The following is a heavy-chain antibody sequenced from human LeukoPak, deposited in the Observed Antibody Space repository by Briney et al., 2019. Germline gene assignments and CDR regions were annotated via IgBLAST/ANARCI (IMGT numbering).Heavy chain of an antibody. CDR1: GYTFTSHY. V-gene: IGHV1-46*01. J-gene: IGHJ6*03. Sequence: ASVKVSCKASGYTFTSHYMHWVRQAPGQGLEWMGIINPSGGSTSYTQKFQGRVTMTRDTSTSTVYMELSRLRSDDTAVYYCARAGLGYSSSWDYYYYMDVWGKGTTVTVSS. D-gene: IGHD6-13*01. CDR3: ARAGLGYSSSWDYYYYMDV. CDR2: INPSGGST.